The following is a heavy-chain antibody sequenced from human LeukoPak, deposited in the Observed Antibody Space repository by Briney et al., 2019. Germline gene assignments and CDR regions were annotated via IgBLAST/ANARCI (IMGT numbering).Heavy chain of an antibody. J-gene: IGHJ4*02. CDR3: AKDLNDFWSGPFDY. V-gene: IGHV3-23*01. CDR1: GFTFSSYA. CDR2: ISGSGGST. D-gene: IGHD3-3*01. Sequence: GGSLRLSCSASGFTFSSYAMSWVRQAPGKGLEWVSAISGSGGSTYYADSVKGRFTISRDNSKNTLYLQMNSLRAEDTAVYYCAKDLNDFWSGPFDYWGQGTLVTVSS.